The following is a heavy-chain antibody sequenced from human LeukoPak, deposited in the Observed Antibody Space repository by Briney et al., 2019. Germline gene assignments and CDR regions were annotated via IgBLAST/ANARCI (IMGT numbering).Heavy chain of an antibody. D-gene: IGHD1-26*01. J-gene: IGHJ5*02. CDR1: GFTFSSYA. CDR2: ISGSGGST. CDR3: AILNIPEGMWDWFDP. Sequence: QAGGSLRLSCAASGFTFSSYAMSWVRQAPGKGLEWVSAISGSGGSTYYADSVKGRFTISRDNSKNTLYLQMNSLRAEDTAVYYCAILNIPEGMWDWFDPWGQGTLVTVSS. V-gene: IGHV3-23*01.